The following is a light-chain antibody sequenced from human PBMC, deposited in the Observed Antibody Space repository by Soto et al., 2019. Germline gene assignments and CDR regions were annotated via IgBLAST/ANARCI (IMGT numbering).Light chain of an antibody. V-gene: IGKV3-15*01. CDR2: GAS. Sequence: EIVMTQSPVILSVSPGERATLSCRASQNVNSDLAWYQQKPGQAPRILIYGASTRATDIPARISGSGSGTAVTLTISSLQSEDFAVYYCQQYNKWPPLYTFGQGTKLEIK. CDR1: QNVNSD. CDR3: QQYNKWPPLYT. J-gene: IGKJ2*01.